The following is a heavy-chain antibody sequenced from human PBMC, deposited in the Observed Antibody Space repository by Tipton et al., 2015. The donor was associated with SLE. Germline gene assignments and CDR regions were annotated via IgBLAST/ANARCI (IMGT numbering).Heavy chain of an antibody. V-gene: IGHV4-59*01. CDR3: ARGSRVEEELDY. Sequence: LRLSCTVSGGSISSFSWTWIRQPPGKGLEWMGYIYNSVPGNYNPSLKSRLTISVDTSKNQFSLRLKTVTAADTAVYYCARGSRVEEELDYWGQGTLVIVSS. J-gene: IGHJ4*02. D-gene: IGHD1-26*01. CDR1: GGSISSFS. CDR2: IYNSVPG.